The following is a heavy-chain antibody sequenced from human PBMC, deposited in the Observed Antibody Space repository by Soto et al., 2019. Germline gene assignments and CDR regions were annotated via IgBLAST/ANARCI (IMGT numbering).Heavy chain of an antibody. CDR1: GFTFSSYA. V-gene: IGHV3-23*01. D-gene: IGHD2-15*01. CDR3: ARDAVAATRLYYYYYMDV. J-gene: IGHJ6*03. Sequence: EVQLLESGGGLVQPGGSLRLSCAASGFTFSSYAMSWVRQAPGKGLEWVSAISGSGGSTYYADSVKGRFTISRDNSKNTLYLQMNSLGVEDTAVYYCARDAVAATRLYYYYYMDVWGKGTTVTVSS. CDR2: ISGSGGST.